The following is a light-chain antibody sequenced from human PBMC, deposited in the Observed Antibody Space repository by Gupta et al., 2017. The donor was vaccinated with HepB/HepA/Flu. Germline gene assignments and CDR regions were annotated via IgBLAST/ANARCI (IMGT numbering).Light chain of an antibody. CDR2: DAS. CDR1: QSVSSH. Sequence: EIVLTQSPATLSLSPGERATLSCRASQSVSSHLAWYQQKPGQAPRLLIYDASNRAPGIPARFSGRGSGTDFTLTISSLEPGDFAVYYCRQGSNLFSFGGGTKVEIK. V-gene: IGKV3-11*01. CDR3: RQGSNLFS. J-gene: IGKJ4*01.